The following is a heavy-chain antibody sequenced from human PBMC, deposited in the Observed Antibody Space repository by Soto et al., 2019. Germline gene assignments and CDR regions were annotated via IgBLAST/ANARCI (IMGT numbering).Heavy chain of an antibody. CDR3: AIERNMYGMDV. J-gene: IGHJ6*02. D-gene: IGHD1-1*01. V-gene: IGHV1-8*01. CDR1: GYTFTSYD. Sequence: QVQLVQSGAEVKKPGASVKVSYKASGYTFTSYDINWVRQATGQGLEWMGWMNPNSGNTGYAQKFQDRVTMTRNTSISTAYMELSSLRSEDTAVYYWAIERNMYGMDVWGQGTTVTVSS. CDR2: MNPNSGNT.